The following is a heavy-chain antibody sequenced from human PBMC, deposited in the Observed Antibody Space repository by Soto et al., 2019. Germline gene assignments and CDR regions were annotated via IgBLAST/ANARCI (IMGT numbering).Heavy chain of an antibody. CDR1: GFTFSNAW. D-gene: IGHD3-22*01. CDR3: STDPVTMIVVVPHSG. V-gene: IGHV3-15*07. J-gene: IGHJ4*02. CDR2: IKSKTDGGTT. Sequence: PGGSLRLSCAASGFTFSNAWMNWVRQAPGKGLEWVGRIKSKTDGGTTDYAAPVKGRFTISRDDSKNTLYLQMNSLKTEDTAVYYCSTDPVTMIVVVPHSGWGQGTLVPVSS.